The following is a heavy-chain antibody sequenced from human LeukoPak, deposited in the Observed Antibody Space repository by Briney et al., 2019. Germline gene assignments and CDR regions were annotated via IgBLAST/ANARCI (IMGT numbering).Heavy chain of an antibody. CDR3: ARGDIPDF. CDR1: GGSISSYY. CDR2: IYHSGKT. J-gene: IGHJ4*02. D-gene: IGHD2-21*01. V-gene: IGHV4-59*04. Sequence: SETLSLTCTVSGGSISSYYWSWIRQSPGKGLEWIGSIYHSGKTYYNLSLKSRVTILVDTSKNQFSLKLTSVTAADTAVYYCARGDIPDFWGQGTLVTVSS.